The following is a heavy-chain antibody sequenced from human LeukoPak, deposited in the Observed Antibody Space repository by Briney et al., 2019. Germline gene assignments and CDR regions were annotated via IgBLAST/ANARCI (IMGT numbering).Heavy chain of an antibody. J-gene: IGHJ4*02. CDR1: GFTFSSYA. V-gene: IGHV3-23*01. CDR2: ISGSGGST. CDR3: ARGTFSPQGSYFGH. Sequence: PGGSLRLSCAASGFTFSSYAMSWVRQAPGKGLEWVSAISGSGGSTYYADSVKGRFTISRDNSKNTLSLQMNSLRVEDTALYYCARGTFSPQGSYFGHWGQGTRVTVSS. D-gene: IGHD3-10*01.